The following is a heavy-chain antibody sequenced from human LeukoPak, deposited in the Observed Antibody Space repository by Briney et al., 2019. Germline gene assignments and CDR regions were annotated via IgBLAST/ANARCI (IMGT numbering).Heavy chain of an antibody. CDR3: ASGPTTVTNPYYYGMDV. CDR2: INAGNGNT. D-gene: IGHD4-17*01. Sequence: GASVKVSCKASGYTFTSYAMHWVRQAPGQRLEWMGWINAGNGNTKYSQKFQGRVTITRDTSASTAYMELSSLRSEDTAVYYCASGPTTVTNPYYYGMDVWGQGITVTVSS. J-gene: IGHJ6*02. V-gene: IGHV1-3*01. CDR1: GYTFTSYA.